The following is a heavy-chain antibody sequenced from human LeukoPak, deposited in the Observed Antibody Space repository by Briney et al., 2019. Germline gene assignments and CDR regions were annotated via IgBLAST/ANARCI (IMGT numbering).Heavy chain of an antibody. D-gene: IGHD5-18*01. V-gene: IGHV1-18*01. Sequence: GASVKVSCKASGYTFTSYGISWVRQAPGQGLEWMGWISAYNGNTNYAQKLQGRVTMTTDTSTSTAYMELRSLRSDDTAVYYCARDYGGYGYGYQGYWGQGTLVTVSS. CDR1: GYTFTSYG. J-gene: IGHJ4*02. CDR3: ARDYGGYGYGYQGY. CDR2: ISAYNGNT.